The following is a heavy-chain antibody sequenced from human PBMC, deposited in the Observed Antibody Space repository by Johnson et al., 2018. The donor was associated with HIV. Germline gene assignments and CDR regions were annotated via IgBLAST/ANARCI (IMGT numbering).Heavy chain of an antibody. CDR3: ARSRDCSGGSCPDAFDI. V-gene: IGHV3-11*04. J-gene: IGHJ3*02. D-gene: IGHD2-15*01. CDR1: LFTFSDYY. CDR2: ISTSDGTI. Sequence: QVQLVESGGGFVQPGGSLRPSCVASLFTFSDYYMTWIRQAPGKGLEWVSYISTSDGTIYSADTVKGRFSISRDNAKNSLYLQMNSLRAEDTAVYYCARSRDCSGGSCPDAFDIWGQGTMVTVSS.